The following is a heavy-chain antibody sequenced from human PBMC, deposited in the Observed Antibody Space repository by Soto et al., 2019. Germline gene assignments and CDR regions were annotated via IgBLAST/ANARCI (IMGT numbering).Heavy chain of an antibody. CDR3: ARGITGTVTYYYGLDV. J-gene: IGHJ6*02. D-gene: IGHD1-20*01. Sequence: SVKVSCKASGGSFSSYAISWVRQAPGQGLEWMGGIIPIFGTADYAQKFHGRVTITADESTSTAYMELSSLRSEDAAVYYCARGITGTVTYYYGLDVWGQGTTVTVSS. CDR2: IIPIFGTA. V-gene: IGHV1-69*13. CDR1: GGSFSSYA.